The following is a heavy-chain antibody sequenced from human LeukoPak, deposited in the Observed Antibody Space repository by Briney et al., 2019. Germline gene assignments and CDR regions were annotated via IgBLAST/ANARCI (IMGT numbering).Heavy chain of an antibody. CDR2: LNPNSGGT. Sequence: ASVKVSCKASGYTFTGHYIHWVRQAPGQGLEWMGWLNPNSGGTNYAQKFQGRVTMTRDLSMTTAYMELSSLRSDDTATYYCAKDASIYTFGTNWFDPWGQGTLVTVSS. J-gene: IGHJ5*02. D-gene: IGHD1-7*01. V-gene: IGHV1-2*02. CDR1: GYTFTGHY. CDR3: AKDASIYTFGTNWFDP.